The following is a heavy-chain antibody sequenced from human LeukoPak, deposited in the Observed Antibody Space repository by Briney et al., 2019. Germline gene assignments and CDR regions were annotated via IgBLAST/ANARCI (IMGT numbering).Heavy chain of an antibody. Sequence: ASVKVSCKASGGTFRSYAISWVRQAPGQGLEWMGGIIPIFGTAKYAQKFQGRVTITADESTSTAYMELSSLRSDDTAVYFCARDHRLQLENWFDPWGQGTLVTVSS. V-gene: IGHV1-69*13. D-gene: IGHD2-2*01. CDR3: ARDHRLQLENWFDP. CDR2: IIPIFGTA. J-gene: IGHJ5*02. CDR1: GGTFRSYA.